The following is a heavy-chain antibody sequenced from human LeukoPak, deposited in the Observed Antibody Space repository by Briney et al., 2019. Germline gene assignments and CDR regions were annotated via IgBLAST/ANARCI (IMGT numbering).Heavy chain of an antibody. Sequence: PGGSLRLSCAASGFSLSIHSMSWVRQAPGKGLEWVSSISSGSTYIYYADSVKGRFTISRDDAKNSLYLQMNSLGAEDTALYYCARDLVPAAIDGMDVWGQGTTVTVSS. J-gene: IGHJ6*02. CDR2: ISSGSTYI. CDR1: GFSLSIHS. CDR3: ARDLVPAAIDGMDV. D-gene: IGHD2-2*02. V-gene: IGHV3-21*01.